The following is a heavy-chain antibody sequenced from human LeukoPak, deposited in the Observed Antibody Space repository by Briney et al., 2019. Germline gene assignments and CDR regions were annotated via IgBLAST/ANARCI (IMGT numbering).Heavy chain of an antibody. D-gene: IGHD1-26*01. CDR3: ATAYGGNLVDF. J-gene: IGHJ4*02. V-gene: IGHV1-24*01. CDR2: SALEGGET. Sequence: ASVKVSCKVSGYTLTDLSMHWVRQAPGKGLEWVGSSALEGGETIYSQKFQGRVTMTEDTSTDTAYMEVSSLRSDDTAVYFCATAYGGNLVDFWGQGTLVTVSS. CDR1: GYTLTDLS.